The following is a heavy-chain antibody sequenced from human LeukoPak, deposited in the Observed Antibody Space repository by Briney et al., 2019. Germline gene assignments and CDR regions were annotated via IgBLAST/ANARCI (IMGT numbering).Heavy chain of an antibody. J-gene: IGHJ6*02. CDR2: IIPILGIA. D-gene: IGHD2-2*02. CDR3: ASGYRSSTSCYTVGMDV. CDR1: GGTFSSYA. Sequence: ASVKVSCKASGGTFSSYAISWVRQAPGQGLEWMGRIIPILGIANYAQKFQGRVTITADKSTSTAYMELSSLRSEYTAVYYCASGYRSSTSCYTVGMDVWGQGTTVTVSS. V-gene: IGHV1-69*04.